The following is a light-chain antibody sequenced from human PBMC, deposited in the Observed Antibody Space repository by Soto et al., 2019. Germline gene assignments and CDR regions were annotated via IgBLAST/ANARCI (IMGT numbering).Light chain of an antibody. Sequence: QSVLTQPASVSGSPGQSITISCTGTSSDIGGYNFVSWYQQHPGKAPKLMIYEVNNRPSGISNRFSGSKSGNTDSLTISGVQPEDEADYYCSSYRTMTTLVFGGGTKLTVL. J-gene: IGLJ2*01. CDR1: SSDIGGYNF. V-gene: IGLV2-14*01. CDR2: EVN. CDR3: SSYRTMTTLV.